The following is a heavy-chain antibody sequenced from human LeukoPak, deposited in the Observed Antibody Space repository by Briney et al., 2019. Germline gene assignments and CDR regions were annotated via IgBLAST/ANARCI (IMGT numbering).Heavy chain of an antibody. D-gene: IGHD6-13*01. Sequence: GGSLRLSCAASGFIFTNYAMHWVRQAPGKGLEWVAVISYDGSNKYYADSVKGRFIISIDNSKTTLYLQMNRLRLEDTALYYCARDWEETLAAPGTYYYYYYMDVWGKGTTVTVSS. J-gene: IGHJ6*03. V-gene: IGHV3-30*01. CDR1: GFIFTNYA. CDR2: ISYDGSNK. CDR3: ARDWEETLAAPGTYYYYYYMDV.